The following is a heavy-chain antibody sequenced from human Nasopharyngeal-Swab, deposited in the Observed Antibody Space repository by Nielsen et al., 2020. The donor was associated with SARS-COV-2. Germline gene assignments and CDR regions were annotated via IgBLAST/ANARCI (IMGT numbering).Heavy chain of an antibody. V-gene: IGHV3-7*01. J-gene: IGHJ4*02. D-gene: IGHD3-3*01. Sequence: VRQAPGKGLEWVANIKQDGSEKYYVDSVKGRFTVSRDNAKNSLYPQMSSPRTEDAAVYYCARSPYYDFWSGYYTRFDYWGRGTLVTVSS. CDR2: IKQDGSEK. CDR3: ARSPYYDFWSGYYTRFDY.